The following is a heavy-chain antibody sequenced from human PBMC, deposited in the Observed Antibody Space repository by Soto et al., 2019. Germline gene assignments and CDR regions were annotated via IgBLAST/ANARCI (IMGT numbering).Heavy chain of an antibody. V-gene: IGHV3-48*02. D-gene: IGHD3-3*01. Sequence: GGSLRLSCAASGFTFSSYSMNWVRQAPGKGLEWVSYISSSSSTIYYADSVKGRFTISRDNAKNSLYLQMNSLRDEDTAVYYCASLYDFWSGYWFDYWGQGTLVTVSS. CDR1: GFTFSSYS. CDR2: ISSSSSTI. CDR3: ASLYDFWSGYWFDY. J-gene: IGHJ5*01.